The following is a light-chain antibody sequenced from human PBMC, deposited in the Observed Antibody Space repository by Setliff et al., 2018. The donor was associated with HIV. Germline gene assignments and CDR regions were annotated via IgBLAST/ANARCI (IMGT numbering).Light chain of an antibody. CDR1: SSDGGSYNV. CDR2: EVS. J-gene: IGLJ1*01. Sequence: QSVLTQPASVSGSPGQSITISCTETSSDGGSYNVVSWYQQHPGKAPKLIIFEVSKRPSGVSHRFSASKSGNTASLTISGLQAEDEADYYCCSYAGSTTYVFGTGTKVTVL. V-gene: IGLV2-23*02. CDR3: CSYAGSTTYV.